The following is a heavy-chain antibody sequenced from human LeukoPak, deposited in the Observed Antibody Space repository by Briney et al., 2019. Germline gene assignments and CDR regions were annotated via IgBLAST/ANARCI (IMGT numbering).Heavy chain of an antibody. V-gene: IGHV3-21*01. CDR1: GFTFSSYS. Sequence: GGSLRLSCAASGFTFSSYSMNWVRQAPGKGLEWVSSISSSSSYIYYADSAKGRFTISRDNAKNSLYLQMNSLRAEDTAVYYCASSAPLDSSSWYVFNGYWGQGTLVTVSS. CDR2: ISSSSSYI. J-gene: IGHJ4*02. D-gene: IGHD6-13*01. CDR3: ASSAPLDSSSWYVFNGY.